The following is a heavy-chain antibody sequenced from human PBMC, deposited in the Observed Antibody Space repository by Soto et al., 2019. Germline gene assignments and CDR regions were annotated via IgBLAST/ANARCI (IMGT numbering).Heavy chain of an antibody. J-gene: IGHJ4*02. CDR3: AKDPSSGSATVTLLDY. D-gene: IGHD4-17*01. Sequence: GGSLRLSCAASGLTFSSSAMSWVRQAPGKGLEWVSAISGSGGSTYYADSVKGRFTISRDNSKNTLYLQMNILRAEDTAVYYSAKDPSSGSATVTLLDYWGQGTLVTGSS. CDR2: ISGSGGST. CDR1: GLTFSSSA. V-gene: IGHV3-23*01.